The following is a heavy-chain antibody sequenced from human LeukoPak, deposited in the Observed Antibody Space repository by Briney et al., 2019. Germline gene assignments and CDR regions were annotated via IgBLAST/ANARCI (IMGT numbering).Heavy chain of an antibody. CDR1: GGSISSSFYY. CDR3: ARDNRYCSSTSCYDDYYYGMDV. D-gene: IGHD2-2*01. Sequence: SETLSLTCTVSGGSISSSFYYWGWIRQPPGKGLEWIGSIYHSGSTYYNPSLKSRVTISVDTSRNQFSLNLSSVTATDTAVYYCARDNRYCSSTSCYDDYYYGMDVWGQGTTVTVSS. J-gene: IGHJ6*02. V-gene: IGHV4-39*02. CDR2: IYHSGST.